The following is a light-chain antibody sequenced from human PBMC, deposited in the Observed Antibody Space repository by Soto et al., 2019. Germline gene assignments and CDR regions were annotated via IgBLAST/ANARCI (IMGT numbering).Light chain of an antibody. J-gene: IGKJ5*01. V-gene: IGKV3-20*01. CDR3: QQYGSSPIT. CDR1: QSVSSRY. CDR2: GAS. Sequence: EIVLTQSPGTLWLSPGERATLSCRASQSVSSRYLAWYQQKPGQDTRILSDGASSRATGIQDRVSSRGSGTDFTLTISRLEPEEFAVYYCQQYGSSPITFGQGTRLEIK.